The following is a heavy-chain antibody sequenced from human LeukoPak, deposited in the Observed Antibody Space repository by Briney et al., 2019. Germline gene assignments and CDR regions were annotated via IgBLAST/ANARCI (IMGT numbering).Heavy chain of an antibody. J-gene: IGHJ3*01. Sequence: GGSLRLSCAVSGFTFSGFWMSWSRQAPGKGLEWVASINSDGSEGYYADVVKGRFTISRDNAKNPLYLQINSLRAEDTAVYYCARSSYSSSSSVWGQGTMVAVSS. CDR3: ARSSYSSSSSV. CDR2: INSDGSEG. V-gene: IGHV3-7*03. D-gene: IGHD6-6*01. CDR1: GFTFSGFW.